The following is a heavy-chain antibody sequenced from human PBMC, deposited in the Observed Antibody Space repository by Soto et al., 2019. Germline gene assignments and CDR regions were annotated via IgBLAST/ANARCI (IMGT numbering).Heavy chain of an antibody. CDR1: GYTFTIYD. V-gene: IGHV1-8*01. D-gene: IGHD1-1*01. Sequence: AXVEVSCKGSGYTFTIYDIYWVRQATGQGLEWGGWMNPNTGNSAYAQEFQGRVTVTSDTSINTVHMELNSLRSEDTAVYYCARRAETNGWNGFGADKYYFDFWGQGTLVTVSS. CDR3: ARRAETNGWNGFGADKYYFDF. J-gene: IGHJ4*02. CDR2: MNPNTGNS.